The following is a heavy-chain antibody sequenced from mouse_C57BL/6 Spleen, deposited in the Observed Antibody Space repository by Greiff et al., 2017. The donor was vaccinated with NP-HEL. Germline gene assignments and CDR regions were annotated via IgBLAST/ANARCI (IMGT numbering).Heavy chain of an antibody. CDR1: GYTFTSYW. J-gene: IGHJ4*01. Sequence: QVQLQQPGAELVRPGSSVKLSCKASGYTFTSYWMHWVKQRPLKGLEWIGNIDHSASENPYNQKFKDKATLTVYKSSSTAYMQLSSLTSEYSAVYYCARDGLRQYAMDYWGQGTSVTVSS. V-gene: IGHV1-52*01. D-gene: IGHD3-2*02. CDR3: ARDGLRQYAMDY. CDR2: IDHSASEN.